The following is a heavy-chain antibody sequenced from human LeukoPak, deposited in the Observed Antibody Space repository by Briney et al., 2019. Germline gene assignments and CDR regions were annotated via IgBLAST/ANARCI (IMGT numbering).Heavy chain of an antibody. D-gene: IGHD3-10*01. J-gene: IGHJ4*02. Sequence: ASVKVSCKASGYTFTSYGISWVRQAPGQGLEWMGWISAYNGNTNYAQKLQSRVTMTTDTSTSTAYMELRSLRSDDTAVYYCARVTESYYVSGSYYRWIRDFDYWGQGTLVTVSS. CDR1: GYTFTSYG. V-gene: IGHV1-18*01. CDR2: ISAYNGNT. CDR3: ARVTESYYVSGSYYRWIRDFDY.